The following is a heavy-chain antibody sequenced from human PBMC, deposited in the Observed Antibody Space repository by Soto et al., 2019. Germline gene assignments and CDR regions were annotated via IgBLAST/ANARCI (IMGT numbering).Heavy chain of an antibody. Sequence: QVQLVQSGAEVKKPGSSVKVSCKASGGTFSSYTISWVRQAPGQGLEWMGRIIPILGIANYAQKFQGRVTIXXDXSXTTAYMELSSLRSEDTAVYYCARVRLGGEHHDAFDIWGQGTMVTVSS. D-gene: IGHD3-16*01. CDR1: GGTFSSYT. V-gene: IGHV1-69*02. CDR2: IIPILGIA. CDR3: ARVRLGGEHHDAFDI. J-gene: IGHJ3*02.